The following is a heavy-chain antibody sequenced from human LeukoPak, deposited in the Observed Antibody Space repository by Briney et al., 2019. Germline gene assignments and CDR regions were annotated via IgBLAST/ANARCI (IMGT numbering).Heavy chain of an antibody. CDR3: AKDIEEWLVKGGGCFDY. D-gene: IGHD6-19*01. CDR2: ISYDGSNK. CDR1: GFTFSNSA. V-gene: IGHV3-30*18. J-gene: IGHJ4*02. Sequence: GGSLRLSCAASGFTFSNSAMHWVRQAPGKGLESVAAISYDGSNKYYADSVKGRFTISRDNSKNTLYLQMNSLRAEDTAVYYCAKDIEEWLVKGGGCFDYWGQGTLVTVSS.